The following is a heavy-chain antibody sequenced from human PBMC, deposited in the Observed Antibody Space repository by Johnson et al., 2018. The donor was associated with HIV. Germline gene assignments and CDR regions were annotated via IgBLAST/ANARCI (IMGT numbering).Heavy chain of an antibody. V-gene: IGHV3-9*01. CDR2: ISWHSGST. CDR3: ARAPSPGPGGAFDI. Sequence: QLVESGGGLVQPGRSLRLSCAASGFTFDDYAMHWVRQAPGKGLEWVSGISWHSGSTGYADSVKGRFTISRDNAKNSLYLQMNSLRAEDTAFYYCARAPSPGPGGAFDIWGQGTMVTVSS. J-gene: IGHJ3*02. CDR1: GFTFDDYA.